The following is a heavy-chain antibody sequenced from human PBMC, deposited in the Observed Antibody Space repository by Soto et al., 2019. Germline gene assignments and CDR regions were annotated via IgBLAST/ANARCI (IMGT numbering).Heavy chain of an antibody. CDR3: AKGRAGTYYSAVDF. Sequence: QVQLVESGGGVVQPGRSLRLSCAAARFTFSSFGVQWVRQAPGQGQEWVALTSYDGSNKYYADSVKGRFTISRDNSKNTLSLQMNSLSPEDTAVYDCAKGRAGTYYSAVDFWGQGTLVTVSS. CDR2: TSYDGSNK. V-gene: IGHV3-30*18. CDR1: RFTFSSFG. J-gene: IGHJ4*02. D-gene: IGHD1-1*01.